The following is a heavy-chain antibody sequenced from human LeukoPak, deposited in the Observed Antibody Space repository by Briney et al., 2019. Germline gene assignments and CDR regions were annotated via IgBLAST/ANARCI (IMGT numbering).Heavy chain of an antibody. CDR1: GGSFSGYY. CDR3: ARDHCSSTSCYTGAYYYYGMDV. CDR2: INHSGST. V-gene: IGHV4-34*01. J-gene: IGHJ6*04. D-gene: IGHD2-2*02. Sequence: KSSETLSLTCAVYGGSFSGYYWSWIRQPPGKGLEWIGEINHSGSTNYNPSLKSRVTISVDTSKNQFSLKLSSVTAADTAVYYCARDHCSSTSCYTGAYYYYGMDVWGKGTTVTVS.